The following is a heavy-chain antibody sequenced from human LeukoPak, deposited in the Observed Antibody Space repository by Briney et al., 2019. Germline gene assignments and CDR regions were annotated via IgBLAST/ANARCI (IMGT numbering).Heavy chain of an antibody. V-gene: IGHV1-69*13. Sequence: ASVKVSRKASGGTFSSYAISWVRQAPGQGLEWMGGIIPIFGTANYAQKFQGRVTITADESTSTAYMELSSLRSEDTAVYYCARDRHPRDPKGAYYDSSGYYYFDYWGQGALVTVSS. CDR1: GGTFSSYA. CDR2: IIPIFGTA. J-gene: IGHJ4*02. D-gene: IGHD3-22*01. CDR3: ARDRHPRDPKGAYYDSSGYYYFDY.